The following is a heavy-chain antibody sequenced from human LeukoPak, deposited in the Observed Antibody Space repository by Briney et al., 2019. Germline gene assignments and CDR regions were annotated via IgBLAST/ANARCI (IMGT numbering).Heavy chain of an antibody. V-gene: IGHV4-34*01. Sequence: PSGTLSLTCAVYGGSFSGYYWSWIRQPPGKGLEWIGEINHSGSTNYNPSLKSRVTISVDTSKNQFSLRLTSVTAADTAVYYCARSHYYDSSGSHNNWFDPWGQGTLVTVSS. D-gene: IGHD3-22*01. CDR3: ARSHYYDSSGSHNNWFDP. J-gene: IGHJ5*02. CDR2: INHSGST. CDR1: GGSFSGYY.